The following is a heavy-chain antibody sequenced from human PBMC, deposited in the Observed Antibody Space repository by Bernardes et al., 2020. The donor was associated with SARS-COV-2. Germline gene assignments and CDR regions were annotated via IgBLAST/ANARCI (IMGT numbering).Heavy chain of an antibody. V-gene: IGHV3-23*01. CDR3: AKDFIVGDSLWYFDV. Sequence: GGSLRLSCAGSGFSFSRFAMAWVRQTPGKGLEIVAGVDGSSETIFYGSSVRGRFSISKDRSNNIVFLHMDSLTAADTGTYYCAKDFIVGDSLWYFDVWGRGTLVTVSS. J-gene: IGHJ2*01. CDR1: GFSFSRFA. D-gene: IGHD4-17*01. CDR2: VDGSSETI.